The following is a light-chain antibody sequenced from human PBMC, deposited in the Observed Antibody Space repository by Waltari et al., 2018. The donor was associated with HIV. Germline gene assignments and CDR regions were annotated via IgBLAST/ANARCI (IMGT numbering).Light chain of an antibody. CDR2: GAS. CDR1: QSVSSN. CDR3: QQYNNGRT. V-gene: IGKV3-15*01. J-gene: IGKJ1*01. Sequence: EIVMTQSPATLSVSPGVRATLSCRASQSVSSNLDWYQQKPGQAPRLLIYGASTRATGIPARFSGSGSGTEFTHTISSLQSEYFAVYYCQQYNNGRTFGQGTKVEIK.